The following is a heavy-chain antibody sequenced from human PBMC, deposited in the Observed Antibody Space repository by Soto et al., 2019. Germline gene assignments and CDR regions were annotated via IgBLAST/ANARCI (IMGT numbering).Heavy chain of an antibody. J-gene: IGHJ3*02. Sequence: SETLSLTCAVYGGSFSGYYWSWIRQPPGKGLEWIGEINHSGSTNYNPSLKSRVTISVDTSKNQFSLKLSSVTAADTAVYYCARVAAAGDAFDSWGQGTMVTVSS. V-gene: IGHV4-34*01. D-gene: IGHD6-13*01. CDR3: ARVAAAGDAFDS. CDR1: GGSFSGYY. CDR2: INHSGST.